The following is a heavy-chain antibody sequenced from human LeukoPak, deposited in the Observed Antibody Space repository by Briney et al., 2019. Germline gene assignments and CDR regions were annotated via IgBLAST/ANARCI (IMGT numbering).Heavy chain of an antibody. Sequence: PGRSLRLSCAASGFTFSSYAMSWVRQAPGKGLEWVSAISGSGGSTYYADSLKGRFTISRDNSKNTLYRQINNLRVEDTAVYYCARLPTGSAWGQGTLVTVSA. V-gene: IGHV3-23*01. D-gene: IGHD1-1*01. CDR2: ISGSGGST. J-gene: IGHJ5*02. CDR3: ARLPTGSA. CDR1: GFTFSSYA.